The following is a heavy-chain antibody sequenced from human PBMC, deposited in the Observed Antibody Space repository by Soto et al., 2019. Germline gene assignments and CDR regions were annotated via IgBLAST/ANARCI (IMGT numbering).Heavy chain of an antibody. J-gene: IGHJ4*02. Sequence: QVQLQESGPGLVMPSGTLSLTCAVSGASISSNDWWNWVRQPPGKGLEWIGEIYHGGTTIYNPSLNGRVSISIDASKNHFSLKLTSVTAADTAVYYCARDFKAPKDAWAFDYWGQGILVTVSS. CDR1: GASISSNDW. CDR3: ARDFKAPKDAWAFDY. V-gene: IGHV4-4*02. D-gene: IGHD3-16*01. CDR2: IYHGGTT.